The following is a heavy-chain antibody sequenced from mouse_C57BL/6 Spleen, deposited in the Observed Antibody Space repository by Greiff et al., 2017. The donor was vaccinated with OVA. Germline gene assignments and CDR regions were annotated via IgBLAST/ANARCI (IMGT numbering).Heavy chain of an antibody. CDR3: ARSEDYYAMDY. CDR2: IRNKANGYTT. Sequence: DVQLVESGGGLVQPGGSLSLSCAASGFTFTDYYMSWVRQPPGKALEWLGFIRNKANGYTTEYSASVKGRFTISRDNSQSILYLQMNALRAEDSATYYCARSEDYYAMDYWGQGTSVTVSS. CDR1: GFTFTDYY. V-gene: IGHV7-3*01. J-gene: IGHJ4*01.